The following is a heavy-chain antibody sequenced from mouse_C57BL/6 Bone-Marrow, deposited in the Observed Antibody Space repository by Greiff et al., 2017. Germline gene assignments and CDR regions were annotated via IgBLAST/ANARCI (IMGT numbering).Heavy chain of an antibody. CDR3: ARSSTFFYYFDY. Sequence: QVQLQQSGAELVKPGASVKMSCKASGYTFTTYPLEWMKQNHGKSLAWFGNFHPYNDDTKYNEQFKGKATLTLEKSSNTVYLELSRLTSDDSAVYYCARSSTFFYYFDYWGQGTTLTVSS. CDR1: GYTFTTYP. J-gene: IGHJ2*01. D-gene: IGHD5-1*01. CDR2: FHPYNDDT. V-gene: IGHV1-47*01.